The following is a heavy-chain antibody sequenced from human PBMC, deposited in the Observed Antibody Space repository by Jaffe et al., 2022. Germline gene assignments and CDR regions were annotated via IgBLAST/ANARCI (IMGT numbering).Heavy chain of an antibody. CDR2: ISWNSGSI. V-gene: IGHV3-9*01. CDR3: AKDMIPSEDLGRPLFDY. D-gene: IGHD7-27*01. CDR1: GFTFDDYA. J-gene: IGHJ4*02. Sequence: EVQLVESGGGLVQPGRSLRLSCAASGFTFDDYAMHWVRQAPGKGLEWVSGISWNSGSIGYADSVKGRFTISRDNAKNSLYLQMNSLRAEDTALYYCAKDMIPSEDLGRPLFDYWGQGTLVTVSS.